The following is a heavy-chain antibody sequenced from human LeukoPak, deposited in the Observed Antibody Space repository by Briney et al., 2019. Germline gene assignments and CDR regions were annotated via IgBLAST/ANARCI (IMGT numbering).Heavy chain of an antibody. V-gene: IGHV4-31*03. CDR3: ARESTTRARYFDY. D-gene: IGHD4-17*01. Sequence: SETLSLTCTASGGSISSGGYYWSWIRRHPGKGLEWIGYIYYSGSTYYNPSLKSRVTISVDTSKNQFSLKLSSVTAADTAVYYCARESTTRARYFDYWGQGTLVTVSS. CDR1: GGSISSGGYY. CDR2: IYYSGST. J-gene: IGHJ4*02.